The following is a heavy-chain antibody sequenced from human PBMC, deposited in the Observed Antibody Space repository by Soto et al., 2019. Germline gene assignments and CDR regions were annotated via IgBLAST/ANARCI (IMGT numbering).Heavy chain of an antibody. CDR3: AKHRYCSGGSCYFLIGY. CDR1: GFTFSSYA. J-gene: IGHJ4*02. CDR2: ISGSGGGT. D-gene: IGHD2-15*01. Sequence: HPGGSLRLSCAASGFTFSSYAMSWVRQAPGKGLEWVSAISGSGGGTYYADSVKGRFTISRDNSKNTLYLQMNSLRAEDTAVYYCAKHRYCSGGSCYFLIGYWGQGTLVTVSS. V-gene: IGHV3-23*01.